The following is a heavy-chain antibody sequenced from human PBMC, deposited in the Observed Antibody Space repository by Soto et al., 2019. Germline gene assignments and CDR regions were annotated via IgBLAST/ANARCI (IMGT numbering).Heavy chain of an antibody. J-gene: IGHJ4*02. CDR2: IIPIFGTA. CDR1: GGTFSSYA. V-gene: IGHV1-69*01. Sequence: QVQLVQSGAEVKKPGSSVKVSCKASGGTFSSYAISWVRQAPGQGLEWMRGIIPIFGTANYAQKFQGRVTITADESTSTAYMELSSLRSEDTAVYYCARAPEPDSGWFYYFDYWGQGTLVTVSS. CDR3: ARAPEPDSGWFYYFDY. D-gene: IGHD6-19*01.